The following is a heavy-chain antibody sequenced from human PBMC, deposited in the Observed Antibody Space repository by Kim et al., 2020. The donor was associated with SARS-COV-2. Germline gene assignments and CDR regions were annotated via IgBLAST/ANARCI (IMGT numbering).Heavy chain of an antibody. Sequence: SETLSLTCAVYGGAFSGYYWSWIRQPPGKGLEWIGEINHSGSTNYNPSIKSRVTISVDTSKNQFSLKLSSVTDADTAVYYCARERITMIVVDAFDIWGQG. CDR3: ARERITMIVVDAFDI. CDR2: INHSGST. V-gene: IGHV4-34*01. D-gene: IGHD3-22*01. J-gene: IGHJ3*02. CDR1: GGAFSGYY.